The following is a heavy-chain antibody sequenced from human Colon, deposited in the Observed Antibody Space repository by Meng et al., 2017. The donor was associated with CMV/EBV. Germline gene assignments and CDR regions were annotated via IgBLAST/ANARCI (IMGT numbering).Heavy chain of an antibody. CDR1: GGSFSGYY. CDR3: ASKGVGYGSGWYELDY. Sequence: SETLSLTCAVYGGSFSGYYWSWIRQPPGKGLEWIGEINHSGSTNYNPSLKSRVTISVDTSKNQFSLKLSSVTAADTAVYYCASKGVGYGSGWYELDYWGQGTLVTVSS. D-gene: IGHD6-19*01. V-gene: IGHV4-34*01. CDR2: INHSGST. J-gene: IGHJ4*02.